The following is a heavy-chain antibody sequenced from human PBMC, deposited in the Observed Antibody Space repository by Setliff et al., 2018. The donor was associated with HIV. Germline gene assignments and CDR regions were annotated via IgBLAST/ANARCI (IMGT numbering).Heavy chain of an antibody. J-gene: IGHJ5*02. CDR3: ARGGDYNFWAGYWT. Sequence: SETLSLTCAVYGGSFSGYYWSWIRQPPGKGLEWIGEINHSGSTNYNPSLKSRVTISVDTSKNQFSLNLSSVTAADTAVYYCARGGDYNFWAGYWTWGQGTLVTVSS. D-gene: IGHD3-3*01. CDR1: GGSFSGYY. CDR2: INHSGST. V-gene: IGHV4-34*01.